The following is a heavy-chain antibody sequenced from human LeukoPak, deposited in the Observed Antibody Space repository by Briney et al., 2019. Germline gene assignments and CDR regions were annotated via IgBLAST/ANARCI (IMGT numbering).Heavy chain of an antibody. CDR2: ISAYNGNT. CDR1: GYTFTSDG. Sequence: ASVKVSCKASGYTFTSDGISWVRQGPGQGLEWMGWISAYNGNTNYAQKPQGRVTMTTDTSTSTAYMELRSLRSDDTAVYYCARDYAAASNDYWGQGTLVTVSS. J-gene: IGHJ4*02. D-gene: IGHD2-15*01. CDR3: ARDYAAASNDY. V-gene: IGHV1-18*01.